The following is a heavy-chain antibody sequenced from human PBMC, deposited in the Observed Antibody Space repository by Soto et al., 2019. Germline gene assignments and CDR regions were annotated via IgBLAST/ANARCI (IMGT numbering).Heavy chain of an antibody. Sequence: QVQLVESGGGVVQPGRSLRLSCAASGFIFSGYGMHWVRQAPGKGLEWVAVISDDGSNENYADSVKGRFTISRDNSKNTVYLQMNRLRAEDTAVYYCTRRFSDGLHSDYWGQGTLVTVAS. CDR1: GFIFSGYG. CDR3: TRRFSDGLHSDY. CDR2: ISDDGSNE. D-gene: IGHD6-19*01. J-gene: IGHJ4*02. V-gene: IGHV3-33*01.